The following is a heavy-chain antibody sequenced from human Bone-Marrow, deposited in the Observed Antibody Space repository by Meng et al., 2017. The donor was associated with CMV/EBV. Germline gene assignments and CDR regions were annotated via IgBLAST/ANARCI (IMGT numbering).Heavy chain of an antibody. J-gene: IGHJ5*02. V-gene: IGHV4-39*07. CDR3: ARQYDRVVVIANWFDP. Sequence: SETLSLTCTVSGGSISSSNYYWGWIRQPPGKGLEWIGTIYYSGSSYHNTSLKSRVAISVDTSKNQFSLKLSSVTAADTAVYYCARQYDRVVVIANWFDPWGQGTLVTVSS. D-gene: IGHD2-21*01. CDR1: GGSISSSNYY. CDR2: IYYSGSS.